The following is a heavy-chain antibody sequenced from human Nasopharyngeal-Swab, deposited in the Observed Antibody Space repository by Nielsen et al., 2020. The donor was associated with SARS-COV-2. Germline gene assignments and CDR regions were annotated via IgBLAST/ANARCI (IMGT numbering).Heavy chain of an antibody. Sequence: VRQMPGKGLEWVAVISYDGSNKYYADSVKGRFTISRDNSKNTLYLQMNSLRAEDTAVYYCAKGGLFYCSSTSCYGFDYWGQGTLVTVSS. V-gene: IGHV3-30-3*02. CDR2: ISYDGSNK. J-gene: IGHJ4*02. D-gene: IGHD2-2*01. CDR3: AKGGLFYCSSTSCYGFDY.